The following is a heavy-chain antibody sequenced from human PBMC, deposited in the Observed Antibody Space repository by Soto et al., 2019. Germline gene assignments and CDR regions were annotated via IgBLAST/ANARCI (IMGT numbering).Heavy chain of an antibody. V-gene: IGHV4-34*01. CDR1: GGSFSGYY. J-gene: IGHJ6*03. D-gene: IGHD3-3*01. Sequence: SETLSLTCAVYGGSFSGYYWSWIRQPPGKGLEWIGEINHSGSTNYNPSLKSRVTIPVDTSKNQFSLKLSSVTAADTAVYYCARDIYDFCSGYYPYYYYYMDVWGKGTTVTVSS. CDR3: ARDIYDFCSGYYPYYYYYMDV. CDR2: INHSGST.